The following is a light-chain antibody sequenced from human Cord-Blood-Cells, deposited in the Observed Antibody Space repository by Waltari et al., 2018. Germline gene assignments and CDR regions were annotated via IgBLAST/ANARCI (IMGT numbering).Light chain of an antibody. CDR2: EVS. V-gene: IGLV2-14*01. J-gene: IGLJ1*01. CDR3: SSYTSSSSYV. CDR1: SSDTVGYDY. Sequence: QSALTQTASDSVSHGQSITMPCHATSSDTVGYDYVSWYQQHPGKAPKLMICEVSNRPSGVTNRFSGSKSGNTASLTISGLQAEDEADFYCSSYTSSSSYVFGTGTKVTVL.